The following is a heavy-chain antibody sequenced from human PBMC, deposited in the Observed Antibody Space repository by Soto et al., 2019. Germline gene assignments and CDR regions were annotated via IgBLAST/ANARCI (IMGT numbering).Heavy chain of an antibody. J-gene: IGHJ4*02. CDR1: GGSISSGGYS. CDR2: IYHSGST. V-gene: IGHV4-30-2*01. CDR3: ARVCHYYGSGSPYYFDY. Sequence: QLQLQESGSGLVKPSQTLSLTCAVSGGSISSGGYSWSWIRQPPGKGLEWIGYIYHSGSTYYNPSLKSPVTISVDRSKNQFSLKLSSVTAADTAVYYCARVCHYYGSGSPYYFDYWGQGTLVTVSS. D-gene: IGHD3-10*01.